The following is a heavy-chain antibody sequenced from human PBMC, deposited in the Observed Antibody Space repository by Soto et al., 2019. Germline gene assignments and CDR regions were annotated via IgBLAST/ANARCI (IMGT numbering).Heavy chain of an antibody. CDR2: IIPILGIA. CDR1: GGTFSSYT. Sequence: SVKVSCKASGGTFSSYTISWVRQAPGQGLEWMGRIIPILGIANYAQKFQGRVTITADKSTSTAYMELSSLRSEDTAVYYCARGSTGSGYDLGGRYYYYYMDVWGKGTKVTVSS. V-gene: IGHV1-69*02. D-gene: IGHD5-12*01. CDR3: ARGSTGSGYDLGGRYYYYYMDV. J-gene: IGHJ6*03.